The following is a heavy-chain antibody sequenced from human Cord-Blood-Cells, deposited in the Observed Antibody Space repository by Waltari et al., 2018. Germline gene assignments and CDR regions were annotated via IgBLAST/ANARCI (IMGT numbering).Heavy chain of an antibody. Sequence: QLQLQESGPGLVKPSGTLSLTCTVSGGSISSSSYYWGWIRQPPGKGLEWIGSIYYSGSTYYNPSLKSRVTISVDTSKNQFSLKLSSVTAADTAVYYCARQDCTNGVCYNFMDVWGKGTTVTVSS. J-gene: IGHJ6*04. V-gene: IGHV4-39*01. CDR1: GGSISSSSYY. D-gene: IGHD2-8*01. CDR2: IYYSGST. CDR3: ARQDCTNGVCYNFMDV.